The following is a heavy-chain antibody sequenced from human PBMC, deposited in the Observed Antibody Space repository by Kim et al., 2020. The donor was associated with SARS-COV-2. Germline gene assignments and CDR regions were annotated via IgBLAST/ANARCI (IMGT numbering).Heavy chain of an antibody. CDR3: AKEEGSGYSSGWTYYYDGMDV. CDR2: ISYDGSNT. J-gene: IGHJ6*02. V-gene: IGHV3-30*18. Sequence: GGSLRLSCAASGFTFSSYGMHWVRQAPGKGLEWVAVISYDGSNTYYADSVKGRFTISRDNSKNTLYLQMNSLRAEDTAVYYCAKEEGSGYSSGWTYYYDGMDVWGQGTTVTVSS. D-gene: IGHD6-19*01. CDR1: GFTFSSYG.